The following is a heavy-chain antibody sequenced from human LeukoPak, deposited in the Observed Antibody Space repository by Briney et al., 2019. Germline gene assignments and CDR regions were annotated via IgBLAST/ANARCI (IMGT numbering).Heavy chain of an antibody. D-gene: IGHD2-2*01. J-gene: IGHJ5*02. CDR3: AREGVVAGYCSSTSCYTTWFDP. CDR1: GGSISSYY. V-gene: IGHV4-4*07. CDR2: IYTSGST. Sequence: PSETLSLTCTVSGGSISSYYWSRIRPPAGKGLEWIGRIYTSGSTNYNPSLKSRVTMSVDTSKNQFSLKLSSVTAADTAVYYCAREGVVAGYCSSTSCYTTWFDPWGQGTLVTVSS.